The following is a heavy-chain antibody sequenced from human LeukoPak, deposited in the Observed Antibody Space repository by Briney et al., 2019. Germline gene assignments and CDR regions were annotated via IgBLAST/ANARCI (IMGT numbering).Heavy chain of an antibody. D-gene: IGHD3-22*01. V-gene: IGHV3-30*18. CDR3: AKGATLVVVPFGFWD. CDR2: ISYDGSNK. CDR1: GLTFSSYG. Sequence: PGRSLRLSCAASGLTFSSYGMHWVRQAPGKGLEWVAVISYDGSNKYYADSVKGRFTISRDNSKNTLYLQMNSLRAEDTAVYYCAKGATLVVVPFGFWDWGQGTLVTVSS. J-gene: IGHJ4*02.